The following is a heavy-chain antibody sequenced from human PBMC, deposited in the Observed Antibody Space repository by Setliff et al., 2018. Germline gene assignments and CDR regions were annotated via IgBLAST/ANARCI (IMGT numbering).Heavy chain of an antibody. CDR2: IYYSGNT. D-gene: IGHD3-3*02. Sequence: NPSETLSLTCTVSGGSIRNYYWSWIRQPPGKGLEWIGYIYYSGNTNYNPSLKSRVTISVDTSKNQFSLQLSSVTAADTAVYYCARDGLGAFSLRSMDVWGKGTTVTVSS. CDR3: ARDGLGAFSLRSMDV. CDR1: GGSIRNYY. V-gene: IGHV4-59*01. J-gene: IGHJ6*04.